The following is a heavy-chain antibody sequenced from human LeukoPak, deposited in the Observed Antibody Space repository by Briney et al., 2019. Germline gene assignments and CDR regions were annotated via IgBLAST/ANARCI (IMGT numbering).Heavy chain of an antibody. J-gene: IGHJ4*02. D-gene: IGHD3-10*01. V-gene: IGHV3-21*01. CDR1: GLTFSNYT. CDR2: ISSSSSYI. Sequence: GGSLRLSCVASGLTFSNYTMNWVRQAPGKGLEWVSSISSSSSYIYYADSVKGRFTISRDNAKNSLYLQMNSLRAEDTAVYYCARVKTGSGSCDYWGQGTLVTVSS. CDR3: ARVKTGSGSCDY.